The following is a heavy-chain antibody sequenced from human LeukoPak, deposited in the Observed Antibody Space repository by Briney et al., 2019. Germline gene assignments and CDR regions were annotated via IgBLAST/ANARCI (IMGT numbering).Heavy chain of an antibody. J-gene: IGHJ4*02. CDR3: ARDTSVSFDY. V-gene: IGHV3-72*01. CDR2: TRNKANSYTT. CDR1: GFTLSDHY. D-gene: IGHD2-2*01. Sequence: GRSLRLSCAASGFTLSDHYMVWVRQAPGKGLEWVGRTRNKANSYTTDYAASVKGRFTISRDDSKNSLYLQMNSLKTEDTAVYYCARDTSVSFDYWGQGTLVTVSS.